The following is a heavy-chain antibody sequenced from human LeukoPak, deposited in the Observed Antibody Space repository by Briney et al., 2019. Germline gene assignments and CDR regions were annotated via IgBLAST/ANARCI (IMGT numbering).Heavy chain of an antibody. Sequence: GASVKVSCKASGYTFTGYYMHWVRQAPGQGLEWMGWINPNSGGTNYAQKFQGRVTMTRDTSISTAYMELSRLGSDDTAVYYCARWGPYYYDSSGYYREAVADVWGQGTTVTVSS. V-gene: IGHV1-2*02. D-gene: IGHD3-22*01. CDR2: INPNSGGT. J-gene: IGHJ6*02. CDR3: ARWGPYYYDSSGYYREAVADV. CDR1: GYTFTGYY.